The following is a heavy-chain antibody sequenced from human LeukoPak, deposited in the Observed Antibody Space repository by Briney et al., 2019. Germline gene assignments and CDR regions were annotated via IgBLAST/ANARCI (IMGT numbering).Heavy chain of an antibody. Sequence: PSETLSLTCSVSGGSISDFNWSWIRQPPGRGLEWIGYIYYTGSTNYNPSLRSRVTMSVDTSKNQFSLKLTSVTAADTAVYYCARNRWLDFWGQGTLVTVSS. CDR2: IYYTGST. CDR3: ARNRWLDF. CDR1: GGSISDFN. V-gene: IGHV4-59*01. J-gene: IGHJ4*02. D-gene: IGHD5-24*01.